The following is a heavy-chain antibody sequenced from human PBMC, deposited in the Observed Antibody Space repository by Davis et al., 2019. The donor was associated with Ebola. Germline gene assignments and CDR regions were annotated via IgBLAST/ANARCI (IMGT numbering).Heavy chain of an antibody. V-gene: IGHV4-59*11. CDR3: ARGVTDILTGFVDV. CDR1: GGSISSHY. Sequence: MPSETLSLTCAVSGGSISSHYWSWIRQSPGKGLEWIGYMYYSGSTNYNPSLKSRVTISAESSKNQFSLKLSSVTAADTAVYYCARGVTDILTGFVDVWGKGTTVTVSS. D-gene: IGHD3-9*01. CDR2: MYYSGST. J-gene: IGHJ6*04.